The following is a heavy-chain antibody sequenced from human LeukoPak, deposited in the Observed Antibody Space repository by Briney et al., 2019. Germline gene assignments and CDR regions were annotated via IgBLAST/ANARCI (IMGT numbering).Heavy chain of an antibody. V-gene: IGHV1-18*01. CDR3: ARDRDYGSGSYWFYYYYGMDV. D-gene: IGHD3-10*01. CDR2: ISAYNGNT. Sequence: GASVKVSCKASGYTFTSYGISWVRQAPGQGLEWMGWISAYNGNTNDAQKLQGRVTMTTDTSTSTAYMELRSLRSDDTAVYYCARDRDYGSGSYWFYYYYGMDVWGQGTTVTVSS. J-gene: IGHJ6*02. CDR1: GYTFTSYG.